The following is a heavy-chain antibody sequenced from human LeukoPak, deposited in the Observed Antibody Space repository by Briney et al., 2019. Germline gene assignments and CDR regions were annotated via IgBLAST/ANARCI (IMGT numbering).Heavy chain of an antibody. CDR1: GFIFDDYG. J-gene: IGHJ5*02. CDR2: IPSHGRDQ. V-gene: IGHV3-7*01. CDR3: ASQSYARFDP. Sequence: PGGSLRLSCTASGFIFDDYGMSWVRQAPGKGLEWVGNIPSHGRDQYPVDSVKGRFTISRDNARNSLFLQMNSLRVEDTAVYYCASQSYARFDPWGQGTLVTVSS. D-gene: IGHD3-16*01.